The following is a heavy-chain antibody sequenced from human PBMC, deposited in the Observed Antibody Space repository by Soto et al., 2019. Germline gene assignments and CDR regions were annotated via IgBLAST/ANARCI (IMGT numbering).Heavy chain of an antibody. V-gene: IGHV4-34*01. CDR2: INHSGST. CDR3: ARGLIRRGSSGQLRYFDY. Sequence: QVQLQQWGAGLLKPSETLSLTCAVYGGSFSGYYWSWIRQPPGKGLEWIGEINHSGSTNYNPSLKSRVTISVDPSKNQFSLKLSSVTAADTAVYYCARGLIRRGSSGQLRYFDYWGQGTLVTVSS. D-gene: IGHD6-19*01. J-gene: IGHJ4*02. CDR1: GGSFSGYY.